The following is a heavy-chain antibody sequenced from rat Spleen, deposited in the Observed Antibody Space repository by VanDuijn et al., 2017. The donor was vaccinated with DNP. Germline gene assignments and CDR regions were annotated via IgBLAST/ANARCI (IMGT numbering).Heavy chain of an antibody. D-gene: IGHD1-1*01. V-gene: IGHV5-58*01. J-gene: IGHJ4*01. CDR2: INPDGGKT. CDR3: TKDLQWYAMDV. Sequence: EVQLVETGGGLVQPGRSLKLSCVASGFTFRTYWMFWVRQAPGQGLEWVAAINPDGGKTYYLDSVKGRFTIFRDNSKNTVYLQMNSLRSEDTATYYCTKDLQWYAMDVWGQGTSVTVSS. CDR1: GFTFRTYW.